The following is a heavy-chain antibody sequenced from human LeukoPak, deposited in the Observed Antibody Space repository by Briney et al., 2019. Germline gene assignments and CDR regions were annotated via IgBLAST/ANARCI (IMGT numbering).Heavy chain of an antibody. CDR2: ISYDGSNK. D-gene: IGHD6-19*01. J-gene: IGHJ4*02. V-gene: IGHV3-30*03. Sequence: GGSLRLSCAASGFTFSSYGMHWVRQAPGKGLEWVAVISYDGSNKYYADSVKGRFTISRDNSKNTLYLQMGSLRAEDMAVYYCARGDSSGWYRGASFDYWGQGTLVTVSS. CDR1: GFTFSSYG. CDR3: ARGDSSGWYRGASFDY.